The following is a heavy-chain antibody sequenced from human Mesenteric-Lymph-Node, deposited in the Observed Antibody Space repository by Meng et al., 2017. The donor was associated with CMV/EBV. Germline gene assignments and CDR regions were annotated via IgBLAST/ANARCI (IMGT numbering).Heavy chain of an antibody. CDR3: ARFFLTGYRNWFDP. CDR2: ISSSSSYI. V-gene: IGHV3-21*01. CDR1: GFTFRSYS. D-gene: IGHD3-9*01. J-gene: IGHJ5*02. Sequence: GESLKISCAASGFTFRSYSMNWVRQAPGKGLEWVSSISSSSSYIYYADSVKGRCTISRDNAKNSLYLQMNSLRAEDTAVYYCARFFLTGYRNWFDPWGQGTLVTVSS.